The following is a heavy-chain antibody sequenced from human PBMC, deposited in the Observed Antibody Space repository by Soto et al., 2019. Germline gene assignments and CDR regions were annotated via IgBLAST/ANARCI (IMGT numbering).Heavy chain of an antibody. D-gene: IGHD3-16*02. V-gene: IGHV3-23*01. Sequence: GGSLRLSCAASGFTFSSYAMSWVRQAPGKGLEWVSAISGSGGSTYYADSVKGRFTISRDNSKNTLYLQMNSRRAEDTAVDYCAKAAPDYDYVWGSYRYRYFDYWGQGTLVTVSS. CDR1: GFTFSSYA. CDR2: ISGSGGST. J-gene: IGHJ4*02. CDR3: AKAAPDYDYVWGSYRYRYFDY.